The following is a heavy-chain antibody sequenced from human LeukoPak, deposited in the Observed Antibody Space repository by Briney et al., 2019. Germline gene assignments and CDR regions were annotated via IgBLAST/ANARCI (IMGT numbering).Heavy chain of an antibody. CDR2: ISTSGFST. CDR1: GFIFSSYT. J-gene: IGHJ4*02. V-gene: IGHV3-23*01. Sequence: GGSLRLSCAASGFIFSSYTMTWVRQAPGKGLEWVSVISTSGFSTDYIDSVRGRFINSRDNSKNTLYLQMNSLRAEDTAVYYCAKSPADYGDDLFDCWGQGTLVTVSS. CDR3: AKSPADYGDDLFDC. D-gene: IGHD4-17*01.